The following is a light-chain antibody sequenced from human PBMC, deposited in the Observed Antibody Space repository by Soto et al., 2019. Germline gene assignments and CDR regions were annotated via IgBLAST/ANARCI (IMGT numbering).Light chain of an antibody. J-gene: IGKJ1*01. Sequence: EIVLTQSPGTLSLSPGERATLSYRASQSVSSNYLAWYQQKPGQTPRLLIYGASSRATGIPDRFSGSGSRTDFTLTISRLEPEHFAVFYCQHYGSSPWTFGQGTKVEIK. CDR2: GAS. CDR1: QSVSSNY. V-gene: IGKV3-20*01. CDR3: QHYGSSPWT.